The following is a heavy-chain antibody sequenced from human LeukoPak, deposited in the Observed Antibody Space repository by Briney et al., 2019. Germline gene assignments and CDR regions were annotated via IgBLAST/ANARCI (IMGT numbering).Heavy chain of an antibody. V-gene: IGHV3-23*01. CDR1: GFTFSTYA. D-gene: IGHD3-10*01. CDR3: ARDQGLLWFGEPQRPPFDY. CDR2: ISGSGGST. Sequence: GGSLRLSCAASGFTFSTYAMSWVRQAPGKGLEWVSTISGSGGSTYYADSVKGRFTISRDNSKNTLYLQMNSLRAEDTAVYYCARDQGLLWFGEPQRPPFDYWGQGTLVTVSS. J-gene: IGHJ4*02.